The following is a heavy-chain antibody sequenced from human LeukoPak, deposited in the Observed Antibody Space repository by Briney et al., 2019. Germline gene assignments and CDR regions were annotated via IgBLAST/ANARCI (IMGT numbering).Heavy chain of an antibody. J-gene: IGHJ3*02. CDR1: GGSISSYY. V-gene: IGHV4-59*08. Sequence: SETLSLTYTVSGGSISSYYWSWIRQPPGKGLEWIGYIYYSGSTNYNPSLKSRVTISVDTSKNQFSLKLSSVTAADTAVYYCARSAYCGGDCFGEAFDIWGQGTMVTVSS. CDR2: IYYSGST. D-gene: IGHD2-21*02. CDR3: ARSAYCGGDCFGEAFDI.